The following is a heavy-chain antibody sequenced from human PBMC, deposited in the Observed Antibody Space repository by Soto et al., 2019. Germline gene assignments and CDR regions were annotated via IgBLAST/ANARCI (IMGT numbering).Heavy chain of an antibody. CDR2: IYYSGNT. Sequence: SETLSLTCTVSGDYISSYYCRWIRQPPGKGLEWIAYIYYSGNTNYNPSLKSRVTISVDTSRTQFSLNLSSVTAADTAVYFCARYNAASGTYYFDYWGRGALVTVS. D-gene: IGHD6-13*01. V-gene: IGHV4-59*01. CDR3: ARYNAASGTYYFDY. J-gene: IGHJ4*02. CDR1: GDYISSYY.